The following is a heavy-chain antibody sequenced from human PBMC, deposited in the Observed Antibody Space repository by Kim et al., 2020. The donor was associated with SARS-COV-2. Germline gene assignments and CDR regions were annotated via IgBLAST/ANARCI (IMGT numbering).Heavy chain of an antibody. Sequence: SETLSLTCTVSGGSISSSSYYWGWIRQPPGKGLEWIGSIYYSGSTYYNPSLKSRVTISVDTSKNQFSLKLSSVTAADTAVYYCARHLLAVAGRLGRFDYWGQGTLVTVSS. D-gene: IGHD6-19*01. CDR2: IYYSGST. CDR1: GGSISSSSYY. V-gene: IGHV4-39*01. J-gene: IGHJ4*02. CDR3: ARHLLAVAGRLGRFDY.